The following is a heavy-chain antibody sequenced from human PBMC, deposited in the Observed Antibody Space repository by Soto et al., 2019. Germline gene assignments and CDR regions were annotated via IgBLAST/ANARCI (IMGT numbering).Heavy chain of an antibody. CDR2: ISGSGGST. CDR3: AKGAFIVVVVAATNWFDP. J-gene: IGHJ5*02. D-gene: IGHD2-15*01. CDR1: GFTFSSYA. Sequence: EVQLLESGGGLVQPGGSLRLSCAASGFTFSSYAMSWVRQAPGKGLEWVSAISGSGGSTYYADSVKGLFTISRDNSKNTLYLQMNSLRAEDTAVYYCAKGAFIVVVVAATNWFDPWGQGTLVTVSS. V-gene: IGHV3-23*01.